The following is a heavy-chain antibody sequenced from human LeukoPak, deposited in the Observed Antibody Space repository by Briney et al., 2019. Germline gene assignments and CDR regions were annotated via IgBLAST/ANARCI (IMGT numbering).Heavy chain of an antibody. Sequence: GGSLRLSCAASGFTFSSYEMNWVRQAPGKGLEWVSYISGSGRTMYYADSVKGRFTISRDNAKNSLYLQMTSLRAEDTAVYYCAREGRYSSGWFNDYWGQGTLVTVSS. CDR1: GFTFSSYE. D-gene: IGHD6-19*01. CDR2: ISGSGRTM. V-gene: IGHV3-48*03. CDR3: AREGRYSSGWFNDY. J-gene: IGHJ4*02.